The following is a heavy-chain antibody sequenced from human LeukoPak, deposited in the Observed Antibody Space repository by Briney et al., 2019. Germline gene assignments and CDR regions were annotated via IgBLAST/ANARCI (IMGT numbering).Heavy chain of an antibody. J-gene: IGHJ5*02. CDR2: IHHSGST. CDR3: AKGPREGTEYNYFDP. V-gene: IGHV4-59*01. Sequence: SETLSLTCTVSGGSISSYYWNWIRQPPGKELEWIGYIHHSGSTNYNPSLNSRVTISLDTSKNHFSLRLTSVTAADTAVYFCAKGPREGTEYNYFDPWGQGTLVTVSS. D-gene: IGHD1-1*01. CDR1: GGSISSYY.